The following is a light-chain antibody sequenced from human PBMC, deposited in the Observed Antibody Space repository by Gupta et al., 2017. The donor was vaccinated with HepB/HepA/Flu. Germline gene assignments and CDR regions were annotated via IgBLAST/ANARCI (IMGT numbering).Light chain of an antibody. CDR2: DAS. Sequence: DIQMTQSPSSLSASVGDRVTITCRASQGISTFLAWYQQKPGKVPKLLIYDASTLQSGVPSRFSGSGSVTDFTLTISSLQPEDVATYYCQKDNSAPWTFGQGTKVEIK. V-gene: IGKV1-27*01. CDR3: QKDNSAPWT. J-gene: IGKJ1*01. CDR1: QGISTF.